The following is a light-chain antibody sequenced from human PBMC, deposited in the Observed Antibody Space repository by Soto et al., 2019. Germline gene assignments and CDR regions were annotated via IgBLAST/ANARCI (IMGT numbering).Light chain of an antibody. CDR1: QDISNY. J-gene: IGKJ5*01. CDR3: QQYVSLPIT. V-gene: IGKV1-33*01. Sequence: DIQMTQSPSSLSASVGDRVTITCQASQDISNYLNWYQQKPGKAPKLLIYDASNLDTGVPSRFTGSGSGTDFTFTITSLQSDDVATYYCQQYVSLPITFGQGTRLEIK. CDR2: DAS.